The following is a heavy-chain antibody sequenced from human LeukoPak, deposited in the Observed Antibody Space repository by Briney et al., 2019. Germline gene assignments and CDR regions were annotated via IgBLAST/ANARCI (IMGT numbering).Heavy chain of an antibody. Sequence: SETLSLTCAVYGGSFSGYYWSWIRQPPGKGLEWIGEINHSGSTNYNPSLKSRVTISVDTSKNQFSLKLSSVTAADTAVYYCARGRGAVAGSGDFDYWGQGTLVTVSS. CDR2: INHSGST. CDR1: GGSFSGYY. D-gene: IGHD6-19*01. V-gene: IGHV4-34*01. J-gene: IGHJ4*02. CDR3: ARGRGAVAGSGDFDY.